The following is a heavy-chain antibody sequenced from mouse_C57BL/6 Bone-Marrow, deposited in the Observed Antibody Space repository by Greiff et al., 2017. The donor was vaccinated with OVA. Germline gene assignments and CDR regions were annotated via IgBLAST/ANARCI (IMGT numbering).Heavy chain of an antibody. J-gene: IGHJ4*01. CDR2: ISNGGGST. CDR1: GFTFSDYY. CDR3: ARHEGYPYYAMDY. V-gene: IGHV5-12*01. D-gene: IGHD2-3*01. Sequence: EVHLVESGGGLVQPGGSLKLSCAASGFTFSDYYMYWVRQTPEKRLEWVAYISNGGGSTYYPDTVKGRFTISRDNAKNTLYLQMSRLKSEDTAMYYCARHEGYPYYAMDYWGQGTSVTVSS.